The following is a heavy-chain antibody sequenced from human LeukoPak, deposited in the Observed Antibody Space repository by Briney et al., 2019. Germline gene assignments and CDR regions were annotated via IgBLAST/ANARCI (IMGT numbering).Heavy chain of an antibody. V-gene: IGHV6-1*01. CDR1: GDSVSSNSAA. J-gene: IGHJ5*02. Sequence: SQTLSLTCGISGDSVSSNSAAWNWIRQSPSRGLEWLGRTYYRSKWYNDYAVTVKSRITINPDTSKNQFSLQLNCVTPDDTAVYYCARAQGVSGMNWFDPWGQGTLVAVSS. CDR3: ARAQGVSGMNWFDP. D-gene: IGHD2-8*01. CDR2: TYYRSKWYN.